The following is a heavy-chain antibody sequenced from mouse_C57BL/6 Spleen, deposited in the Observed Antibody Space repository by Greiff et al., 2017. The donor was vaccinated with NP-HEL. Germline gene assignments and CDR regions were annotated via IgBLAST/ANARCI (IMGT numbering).Heavy chain of an antibody. Sequence: EVQLQQSGPVLVKPGASVKMSCKASGYTFTDYYMNWVKQSHGKSLEWIGVINPYNGGTSYNQKFKGKATLTVDKSSSTAYMELNSLTSEDSAVYYCARGLRLAWFAYWGQGTLVTVSA. D-gene: IGHD3-2*02. CDR1: GYTFTDYY. J-gene: IGHJ3*01. V-gene: IGHV1-19*01. CDR2: INPYNGGT. CDR3: ARGLRLAWFAY.